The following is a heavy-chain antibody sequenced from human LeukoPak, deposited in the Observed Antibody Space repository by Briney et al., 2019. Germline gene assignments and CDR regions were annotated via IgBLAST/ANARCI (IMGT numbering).Heavy chain of an antibody. CDR3: ARLLGKYYFDY. Sequence: PSETLSLTCTVSGGSISSYYWSWIRQPPGKGLEWIGYIYYSGSTNYNPSLKSRVTISVDTSKNQFSLKLSSVTAADTAVYYCARLLGKYYFDYWGQGTLVTVSS. V-gene: IGHV4-59*08. CDR1: GGSISSYY. J-gene: IGHJ4*02. D-gene: IGHD7-27*01. CDR2: IYYSGST.